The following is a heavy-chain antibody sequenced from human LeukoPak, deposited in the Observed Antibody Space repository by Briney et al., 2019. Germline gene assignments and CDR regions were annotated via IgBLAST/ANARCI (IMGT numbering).Heavy chain of an antibody. CDR1: GFTFSRLA. CDR3: AKDWGVRSDAFDI. CDR2: ISASGP. V-gene: IGHV3-23*01. D-gene: IGHD3-16*01. J-gene: IGHJ3*02. Sequence: GGSLRLSCAASGFTFSRLAMTWVRQAPGKGLEWVSTISASGPYYADAVRGRFTISRDNSRNTLSLQMNSLRAEDTAVYYCAKDWGVRSDAFDIWGQGTMVTVSS.